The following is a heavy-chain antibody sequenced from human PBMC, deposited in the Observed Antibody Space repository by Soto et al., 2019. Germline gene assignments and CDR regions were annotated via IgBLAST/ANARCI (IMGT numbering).Heavy chain of an antibody. V-gene: IGHV1-69*13. D-gene: IGHD3-3*01. J-gene: IGHJ5*02. CDR1: GCTFSSYA. CDR3: ARGLRDVCHMPS. Sequence: SVKVSCKASGCTFSSYAIRWVRQAPGQGLEWMGGIIPIFGTANYAQKFQGRVTITADESTNTAYMELSSLRSEDTAVYYCARGLRDVCHMPSWSQGPLVPGSS. CDR2: IIPIFGTA.